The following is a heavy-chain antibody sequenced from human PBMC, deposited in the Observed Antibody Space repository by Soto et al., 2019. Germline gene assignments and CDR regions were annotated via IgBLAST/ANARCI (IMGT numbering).Heavy chain of an antibody. V-gene: IGHV1-69*12. Sequence: QVQLVQSGAEVKKPGSSVKVSCKASGGTFSSYAISWVRQAPGQGLEWMGGIIPIFGTANYAQKFQGRVRITADESRRTAYMELSSLRSEDTAVYYCARGEGGSSSWYGAFDYWGQGTLVTVSS. CDR1: GGTFSSYA. CDR3: ARGEGGSSSWYGAFDY. D-gene: IGHD6-13*01. J-gene: IGHJ4*02. CDR2: IIPIFGTA.